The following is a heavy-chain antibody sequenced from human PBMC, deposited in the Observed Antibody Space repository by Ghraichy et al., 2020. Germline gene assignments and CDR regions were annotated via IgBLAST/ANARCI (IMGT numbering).Heavy chain of an antibody. CDR2: IYHSGST. CDR1: GGSISSGGYS. J-gene: IGHJ4*02. D-gene: IGHD6-19*01. Sequence: SETLSLTCAVSGGSISSGGYSWSWIRQPPGKGLEWIGYIYHSGSTYYNPSLKSRVTISVDRSKNQFSLKLSSVTAADTAVYYCARGEGSGGLLDYWGQGTLVTVSS. V-gene: IGHV4-30-2*01. CDR3: ARGEGSGGLLDY.